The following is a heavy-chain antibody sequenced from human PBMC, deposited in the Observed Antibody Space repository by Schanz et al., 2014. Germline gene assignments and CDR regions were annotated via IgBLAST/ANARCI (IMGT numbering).Heavy chain of an antibody. CDR1: GYTFAGHA. V-gene: IGHV1-3*04. J-gene: IGHJ6*03. Sequence: QVQLVQSGAEVMKPGSSVKVSCKASGYTFAGHAVHWVRQAPGQGPEWVGWIHTGSGNTKYSQKFEGRVTITRDTSASIVYMELSSLRSEDTAVFFCASGEARVTSSGVVIVPMNVWGKGTTVIVSS. CDR2: IHTGSGNT. D-gene: IGHD3-3*01. CDR3: ASGEARVTSSGVVIVPMNV.